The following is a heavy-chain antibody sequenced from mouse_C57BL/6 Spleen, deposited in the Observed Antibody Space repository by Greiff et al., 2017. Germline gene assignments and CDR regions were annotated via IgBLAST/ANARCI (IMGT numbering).Heavy chain of an antibody. J-gene: IGHJ1*03. Sequence: EVKLMESGPELVKPGDSVKISCKASGYSFTGYFMNWVMQSHGKSLEWIGRINPCNGDTFYNQKFKGKATLTVDKSSSTAHMELRSLTSEDSAVYYCARQYYGSRGYFDVWGTGTTVTVSS. V-gene: IGHV1-20*01. CDR1: GYSFTGYF. CDR2: INPCNGDT. D-gene: IGHD1-1*01. CDR3: ARQYYGSRGYFDV.